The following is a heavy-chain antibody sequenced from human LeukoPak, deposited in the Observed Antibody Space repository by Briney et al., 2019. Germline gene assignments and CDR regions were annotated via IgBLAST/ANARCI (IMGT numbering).Heavy chain of an antibody. CDR2: IYYSGST. D-gene: IGHD2-15*01. V-gene: IGHV4-31*03. CDR3: ARGSLVLQNNYGMDV. Sequence: SETLSLTCTVSGGSISSGGYYWSWIRQHPGKGLEWIGYIYYSGSTYYNPSLKSRVTISVDTSKNQFSLKPSSVTAADTAVYYCARGSLVLQNNYGMDVWGQGTTVTVSS. CDR1: GGSISSGGYY. J-gene: IGHJ6*02.